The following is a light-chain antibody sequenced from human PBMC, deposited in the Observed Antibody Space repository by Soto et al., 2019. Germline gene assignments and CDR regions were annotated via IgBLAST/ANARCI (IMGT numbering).Light chain of an antibody. V-gene: IGLV2-8*01. CDR1: SSDVGGYDY. J-gene: IGLJ1*01. CDR3: SSYTGGNPSYV. CDR2: EVT. Sequence: QSVLTQPPSASGSPGQSVTIACTGTSSDVGGYDYVSWYQQHPGKAPKLMIYEVTIRPSGVSDRFSGSQSGNTASLTVSGLQAEDEADYYCSSYTGGNPSYVFGTGTKVTVL.